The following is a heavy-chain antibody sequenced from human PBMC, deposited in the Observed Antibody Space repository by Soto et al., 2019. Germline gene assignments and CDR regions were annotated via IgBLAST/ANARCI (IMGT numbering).Heavy chain of an antibody. J-gene: IGHJ6*02. Sequence: QSGGSLRLSCAASGFTFSSYWMSWVRQAPGKGLEWVANIKQDGSEKYYVDSVKGRFTISRDNAKNSLYLQMNSLRAEDTAVYYCASDIQYCGGDCYSLGYYYGMDVWGQGTTVTVSS. V-gene: IGHV3-7*01. CDR1: GFTFSSYW. CDR2: IKQDGSEK. D-gene: IGHD2-21*02. CDR3: ASDIQYCGGDCYSLGYYYGMDV.